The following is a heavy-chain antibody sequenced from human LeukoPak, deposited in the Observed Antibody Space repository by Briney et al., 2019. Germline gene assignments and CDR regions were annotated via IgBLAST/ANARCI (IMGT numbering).Heavy chain of an antibody. CDR2: IWYDGSNK. CDR3: AKEGSYGIYYFDY. J-gene: IGHJ4*02. D-gene: IGHD5-18*01. CDR1: GFTFSSYG. V-gene: IGHV3-30*02. Sequence: GGSLRLSCAASGFTFSSYGMHWVRQAPGKGLEWVAVIWYDGSNKYYADSVKGRYTISRDNSKNTLYLQMNSLRAEDTAVYYCAKEGSYGIYYFDYWGQGTLVTVSS.